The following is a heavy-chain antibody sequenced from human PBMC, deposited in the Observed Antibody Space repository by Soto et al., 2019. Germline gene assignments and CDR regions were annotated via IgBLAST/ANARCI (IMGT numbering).Heavy chain of an antibody. V-gene: IGHV1-8*01. CDR1: GYTFTSHD. CDR2: MNPNSGNT. D-gene: IGHD6-13*01. Sequence: ASVKVSCKASGYTFTSHDINWVRQATGQGLEWMGWMNPNSGNTGYAQKFQGRVTMTRNTSISTAYMEMSSLRSEDTAVYYCARERSAAGTGXFDPWGQGTLVTVSS. J-gene: IGHJ5*02. CDR3: ARERSAAGTGXFDP.